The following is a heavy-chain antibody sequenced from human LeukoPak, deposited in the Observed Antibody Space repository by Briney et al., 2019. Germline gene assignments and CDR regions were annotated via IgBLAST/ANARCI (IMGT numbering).Heavy chain of an antibody. CDR3: ATVRSPFSGSYPGYFDY. CDR2: NCGTSSHI. J-gene: IGHJ4*02. Sequence: ESGGSLRLSCAASGFTFSSYSMNWVRQAPGKGLEWVSYNCGTSSHIYYADSVKGRFTISRDNAKNSLYLQMNSLRAEDTAVYYCATVRSPFSGSYPGYFDYWGQGTQVTVSS. CDR1: GFTFSSYS. V-gene: IGHV3-21*01. D-gene: IGHD1-26*01.